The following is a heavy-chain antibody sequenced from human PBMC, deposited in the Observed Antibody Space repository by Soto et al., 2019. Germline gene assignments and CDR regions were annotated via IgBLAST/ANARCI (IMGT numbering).Heavy chain of an antibody. D-gene: IGHD3-22*01. V-gene: IGHV3-23*01. CDR2: ISGSGGST. Sequence: GGSLRLSCAASGFIFSSYSMSWVRQAPGKGLEWVSAISGSGGSTYYADSVKGRFTITRDNSKSTLYLQMNSLRAEDTAVYYCAKFTASYYYDNSSYYYYHGMAVWGQGSTVTVSS. CDR3: AKFTASYYYDNSSYYYYHGMAV. CDR1: GFIFSSYS. J-gene: IGHJ6*02.